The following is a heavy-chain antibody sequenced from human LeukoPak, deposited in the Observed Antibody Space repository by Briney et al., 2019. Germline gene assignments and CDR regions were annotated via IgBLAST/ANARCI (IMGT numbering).Heavy chain of an antibody. D-gene: IGHD2-2*02. Sequence: GASVKVSCKASGYTFTSYDINWVRQATGQGLEWMGWMNPNSGNTGYAQKFQGRVTITRNTSISTAYMELSSLRSEDTAVYYCARGGGGDIVVVPAALPLDYWGQGTLVTVSS. J-gene: IGHJ4*02. CDR3: ARGGGGDIVVVPAALPLDY. V-gene: IGHV1-8*03. CDR1: GYTFTSYD. CDR2: MNPNSGNT.